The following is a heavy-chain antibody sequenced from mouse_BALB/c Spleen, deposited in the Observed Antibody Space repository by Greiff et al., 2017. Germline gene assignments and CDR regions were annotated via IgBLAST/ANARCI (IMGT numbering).Heavy chain of an antibody. D-gene: IGHD2-1*01. V-gene: IGHV5-15*02. Sequence: EVKVVESGGGLVQPGGSRKLSCAASGFTFSDYGMAWVRQAPGKGPEWVAFISNLAYSIYYADTVTGRFAISRENAKNTLYLEMSSLRSEDTAMYYCAREIGYGNYGNYFDYWGQGTTLTVSS. CDR2: ISNLAYSI. CDR3: AREIGYGNYGNYFDY. J-gene: IGHJ2*01. CDR1: GFTFSDYG.